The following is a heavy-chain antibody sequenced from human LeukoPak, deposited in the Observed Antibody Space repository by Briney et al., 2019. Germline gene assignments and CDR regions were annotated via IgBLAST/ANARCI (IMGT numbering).Heavy chain of an antibody. V-gene: IGHV1-18*01. D-gene: IGHD3-22*01. CDR1: RYTFSLYG. CDR2: ICVDNGET. Sequence: ASVTVSCKASRYTFSLYGLSSVRQAPGQGGEWMGWICVDNGETNYVQKLRGRVTMTTDTSTSTLYMELSKLRSDDTPVYYCARDYYESRGYWYDVFDIWGQGKIVTVSS. CDR3: ARDYYESRGYWYDVFDI. J-gene: IGHJ3*02.